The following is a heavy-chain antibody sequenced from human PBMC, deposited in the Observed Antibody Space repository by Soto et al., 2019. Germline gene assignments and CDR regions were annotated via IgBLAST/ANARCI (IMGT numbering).Heavy chain of an antibody. CDR3: ARDLRDGDTRGGMDV. Sequence: PSETLSLTCTVSGGSIISYYWSWILQPPGKGLEWIGYIYYSGSTNYNPSLKSRVTISVDTSKNQFSLKLSSVTAADTAVYYCARDLRDGDTRGGMDVWGQGTTVTVSS. V-gene: IGHV4-59*01. J-gene: IGHJ6*02. CDR2: IYYSGST. CDR1: GGSIISYY. D-gene: IGHD4-17*01.